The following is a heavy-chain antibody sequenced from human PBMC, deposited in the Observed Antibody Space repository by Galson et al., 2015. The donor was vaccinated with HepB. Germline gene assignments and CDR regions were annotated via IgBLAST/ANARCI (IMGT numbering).Heavy chain of an antibody. J-gene: IGHJ4*02. D-gene: IGHD6-13*01. CDR3: ARDPGIAAAGTNVDY. Sequence: SLRLSCAASGFIFSSYEMHWVRQAPGKGLEWVSYISKSGWTTYYADSVKGRFTISRDNAKNSLYLQMNRLRAEDTAVYYCARDPGIAAAGTNVDYWGQGILVTVSS. V-gene: IGHV3-48*03. CDR2: ISKSGWTT. CDR1: GFIFSSYE.